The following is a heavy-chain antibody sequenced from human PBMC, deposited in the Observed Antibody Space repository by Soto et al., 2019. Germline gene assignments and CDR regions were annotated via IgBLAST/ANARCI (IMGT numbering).Heavy chain of an antibody. J-gene: IGHJ6*02. CDR2: ISGSGGST. D-gene: IGHD6-6*01. CDR3: AKERGSSSSYYYYYYGMDV. Sequence: GGSLRLSCAASGFTFSSYAMSWVRQAPGKGLEWVSAISGSGGSTYYADSVKGRFTLSRDNSKNTLYLQMNSLRAEDTAVYYCAKERGSSSSYYYYYYGMDVWGQGTTVTVSS. CDR1: GFTFSSYA. V-gene: IGHV3-23*01.